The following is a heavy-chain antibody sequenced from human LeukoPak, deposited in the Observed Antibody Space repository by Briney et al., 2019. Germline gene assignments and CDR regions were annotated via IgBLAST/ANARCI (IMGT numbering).Heavy chain of an antibody. Sequence: SETLSLTCAVSGGSISSSNWWSWVRQPPGKGLEWIGEIYHSGSTNYNPSLKSRVTISVDKSKNQFSLKLSSVTAADTAVYYCARATGYSSGWHIDYWGQGTLVTVSS. V-gene: IGHV4-4*02. D-gene: IGHD6-19*01. CDR1: GGSISSSNW. CDR3: ARATGYSSGWHIDY. J-gene: IGHJ4*02. CDR2: IYHSGST.